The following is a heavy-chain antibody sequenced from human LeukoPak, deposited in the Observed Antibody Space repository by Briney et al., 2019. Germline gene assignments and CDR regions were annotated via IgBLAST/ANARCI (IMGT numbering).Heavy chain of an antibody. V-gene: IGHV4-30-2*01. Sequence: SETLSLTCAVSGGSISSGGYSWSWIRQPPGKGLEWIGYIYHSGSTYYNPSLKSRVTISVDRSKSQFSLKLSSVTAADTAVYYCARGGVTADYWGQGTLVTVSS. J-gene: IGHJ4*02. D-gene: IGHD4-11*01. CDR3: ARGGVTADY. CDR1: GGSISSGGYS. CDR2: IYHSGST.